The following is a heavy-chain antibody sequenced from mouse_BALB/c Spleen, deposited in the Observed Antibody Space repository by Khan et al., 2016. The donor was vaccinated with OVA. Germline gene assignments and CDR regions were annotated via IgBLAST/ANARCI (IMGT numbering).Heavy chain of an antibody. Sequence: EVELQESGPSLVKPSQTLSLTCSVTGDSITSGYWNWIRKFPGNKLEYMGYINYSGSTYYNPSLKSRISITRDTSKNQSYLPLNSVTSEDTATYYCARWNYRYDGYFDYWGQGTTLTVSS. CDR1: GDSITSGY. CDR2: INYSGST. J-gene: IGHJ2*01. CDR3: ARWNYRYDGYFDY. D-gene: IGHD2-14*01. V-gene: IGHV3-8*02.